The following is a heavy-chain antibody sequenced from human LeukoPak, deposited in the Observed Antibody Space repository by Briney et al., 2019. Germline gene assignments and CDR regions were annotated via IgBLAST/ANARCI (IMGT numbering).Heavy chain of an antibody. Sequence: GRSLRLSCTASGLTFTYYAMTWVRQAPGKGLEWVSLISGIGGSAKYADSVKGRFTISRDNSKNTLFLQMSSLRAEDTAIYYCAKVGSSGWYAMDVWGRGTSVTVS. D-gene: IGHD6-19*01. V-gene: IGHV3-23*01. CDR1: GLTFTYYA. CDR2: ISGIGGSA. CDR3: AKVGSSGWYAMDV. J-gene: IGHJ6*02.